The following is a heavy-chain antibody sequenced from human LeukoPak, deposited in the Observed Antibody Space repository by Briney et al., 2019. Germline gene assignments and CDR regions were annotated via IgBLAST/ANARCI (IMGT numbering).Heavy chain of an antibody. CDR2: IYYSGRT. J-gene: IGHJ6*03. D-gene: IGHD5-18*01. CDR3: ARGGYSYGIYYYMDV. CDR1: GGSISSLY. V-gene: IGHV4-59*11. Sequence: SETLSLTCTVSGGSISSLYWSWIRHPPGKGGDRGEYIYYSGRTNYNPSLKSRVTISVDTSKNQFSLKLSAVTAADTAVYYCARGGYSYGIYYYMDVWGKGTTVTVSS.